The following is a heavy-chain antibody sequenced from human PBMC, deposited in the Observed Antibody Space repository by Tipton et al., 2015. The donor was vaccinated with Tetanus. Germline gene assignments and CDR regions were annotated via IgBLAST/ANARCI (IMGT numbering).Heavy chain of an antibody. D-gene: IGHD5-12*01. Sequence: TLSLTCTVSGSSIRGSGHYWTWIRQPPGKEPEWVGYVYHSGATNYHPSLKSRLAISADTSKNQFSLNLRSVITADTAVYYCARANNDYPKKGPFDYWGQGILVIVSP. CDR3: ARANNDYPKKGPFDY. CDR1: GSSIRGSGHY. J-gene: IGHJ4*02. V-gene: IGHV4-61*08. CDR2: VYHSGAT.